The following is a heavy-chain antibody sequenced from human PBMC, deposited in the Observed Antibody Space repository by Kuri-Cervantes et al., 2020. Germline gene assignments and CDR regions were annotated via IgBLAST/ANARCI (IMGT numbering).Heavy chain of an antibody. D-gene: IGHD2-8*01. J-gene: IGHJ6*04. Sequence: SLKISCAASGFTFDDYAMHWVRQAPGKGLEWVSGISWNSGSIGYADSVKGRFTISRDNAKNSLYLQMNSLRAEDTAVYYCATHPQSVLRSGMDVWGKGTTVTVSS. V-gene: IGHV3-9*01. CDR3: ATHPQSVLRSGMDV. CDR1: GFTFDDYA. CDR2: ISWNSGSI.